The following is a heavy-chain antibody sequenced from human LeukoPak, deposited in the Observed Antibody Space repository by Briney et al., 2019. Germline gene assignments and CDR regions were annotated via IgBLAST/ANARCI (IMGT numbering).Heavy chain of an antibody. J-gene: IGHJ6*02. D-gene: IGHD2-15*01. CDR1: GFTFSSYG. Sequence: GSLRLSCAASGFTFSSYGMHWVRQAPGKGLEWVAVISYDGSNKYYADSVKGRFTISRDNSKNTLYLQMNSLRAEDTAVFYCAKTAHCSGGSCPYQYYYGMDVWGQGTTVTVSS. CDR3: AKTAHCSGGSCPYQYYYGMDV. CDR2: ISYDGSNK. V-gene: IGHV3-30*18.